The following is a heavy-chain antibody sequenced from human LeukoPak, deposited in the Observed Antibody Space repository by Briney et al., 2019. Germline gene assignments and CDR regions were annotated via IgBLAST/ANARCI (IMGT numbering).Heavy chain of an antibody. J-gene: IGHJ4*02. CDR2: INPNSGGT. Sequence: ASVKVSCKASGGIFSSYAISWVRQAPGQGLEWMGRINPNSGGTNYAQKFQGRVTMTRDTSISTAYMELSRLRSDDTAVYYCARSTSVWPPDLYRLDYWGQGTLVTVSS. CDR1: GGIFSSYA. D-gene: IGHD1-14*01. CDR3: ARSTSVWPPDLYRLDY. V-gene: IGHV1-2*06.